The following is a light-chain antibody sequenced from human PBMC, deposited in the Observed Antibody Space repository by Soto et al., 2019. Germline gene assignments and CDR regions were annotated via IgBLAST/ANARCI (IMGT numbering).Light chain of an antibody. V-gene: IGLV2-14*01. Sequence: QSALTQPASVSGSPGQSITISCTGTSSDVGDYNYVSWYQQHPGKAPKLMIFDVSNRPSGVSNRFSGSKSGNTASLTISGLRAEDEADYYCSSYTSRSTRVFGTGTKLTVL. CDR1: SSDVGDYNY. CDR3: SSYTSRSTRV. J-gene: IGLJ1*01. CDR2: DVS.